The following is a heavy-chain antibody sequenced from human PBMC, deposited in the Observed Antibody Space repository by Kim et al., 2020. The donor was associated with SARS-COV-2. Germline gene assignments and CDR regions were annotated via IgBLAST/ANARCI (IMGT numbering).Heavy chain of an antibody. V-gene: IGHV3-7*01. D-gene: IGHD2-2*01. CDR1: GFTFSSYW. CDR2: IKQDGSEK. Sequence: GGSLRLSCAASGFTFSSYWMSWVRQAPGKGLEWVANIKQDGSEKYYVDSVKGRFTISRDNAKNSLYLQMNSLRAEDTAVYYCARLQYQLLLGPSTNGMDVWGQGTTVTVSS. J-gene: IGHJ6*02. CDR3: ARLQYQLLLGPSTNGMDV.